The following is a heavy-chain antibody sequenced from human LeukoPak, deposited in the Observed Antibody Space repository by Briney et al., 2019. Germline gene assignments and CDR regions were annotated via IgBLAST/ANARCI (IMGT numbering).Heavy chain of an antibody. J-gene: IGHJ4*02. CDR1: GFTFSSYS. D-gene: IGHD2-2*01. CDR2: ISSSSSTI. V-gene: IGHV3-48*01. Sequence: GGSLRLSCAASGFTFSSYSMNWVRQAPGKGLEWVSYISSSSSTIYYADSVKGRFTISRDNAKNSLYLQMNSLRAEDTAVYYCAKAPCSSTSCQYFDYWGQGTLVTVSS. CDR3: AKAPCSSTSCQYFDY.